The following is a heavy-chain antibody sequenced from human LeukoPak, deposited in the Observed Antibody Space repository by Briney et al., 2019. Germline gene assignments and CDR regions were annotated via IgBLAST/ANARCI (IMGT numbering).Heavy chain of an antibody. CDR2: IYYRGSS. Sequence: PSETLSLTCTVSGGSISSSGYYWNWICQHPGKGLEWIGYIYYRGSSSYNPSLKGRVTISADTSESQFSLKLSSVTAADTAVYYCATMTAGGNWFDPWGQGTLVTVSS. V-gene: IGHV4-31*03. CDR1: GGSISSSGYY. D-gene: IGHD4-17*01. J-gene: IGHJ5*02. CDR3: ATMTAGGNWFDP.